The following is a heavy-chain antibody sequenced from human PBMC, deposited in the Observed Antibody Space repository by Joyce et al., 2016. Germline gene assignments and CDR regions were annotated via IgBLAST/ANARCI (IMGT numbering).Heavy chain of an antibody. CDR2: IWYDGSHK. Sequence: QVQLVESGGGVVQPGRSLSLSCAASRFTFNSYGMDWVRQAPGKGLEWVAVIWYDGSHKYYADSVKGRFTISRDNSKNTLYLQMNSLRAEDTAVYFCARGVSSSGYLDYWGQGTLVTVSS. V-gene: IGHV3-33*01. D-gene: IGHD3-22*01. CDR1: RFTFNSYG. J-gene: IGHJ4*02. CDR3: ARGVSSSGYLDY.